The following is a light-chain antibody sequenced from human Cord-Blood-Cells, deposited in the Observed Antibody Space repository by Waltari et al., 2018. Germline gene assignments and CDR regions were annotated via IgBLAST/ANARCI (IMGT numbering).Light chain of an antibody. CDR1: SSDVGGYNY. V-gene: IGLV2-14*01. Sequence: QSALTQPASVSGSPGQSITFPCTGTSSDVGGYNYVTWYQQHPGKAPKLMNYDVSDRPAGVSNRFSGSKSGDTAALTNSGLQAEDEADYYCSSYTSSSTLVFGGGTKLTV. CDR3: SSYTSSSTLV. CDR2: DVS. J-gene: IGLJ2*01.